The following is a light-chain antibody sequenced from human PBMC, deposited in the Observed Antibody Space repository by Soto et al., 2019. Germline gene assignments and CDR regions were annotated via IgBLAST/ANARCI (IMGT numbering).Light chain of an antibody. CDR2: KNN. Sequence: QSVLTQPPSVSGAPGQTITMSCTGSGSNVGAGYDVHWYQVLPGAGPRLLIYKNNNRPSGVPDRFSGSKSSTSASLAITGLRAEDEADYYCQSYDNILSGPLFGGGTKLTVL. CDR3: QSYDNILSGPL. V-gene: IGLV1-40*01. CDR1: GSNVGAGYD. J-gene: IGLJ3*02.